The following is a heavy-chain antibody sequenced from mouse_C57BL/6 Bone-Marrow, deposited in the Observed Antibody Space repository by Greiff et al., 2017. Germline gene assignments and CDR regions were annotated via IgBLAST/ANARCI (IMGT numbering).Heavy chain of an antibody. V-gene: IGHV14-4*01. CDR1: GFNIKDDY. D-gene: IGHD3-1*01. Sequence: EVQLQQSGAELVRPGASVKLSCTASGFNIKDDYMHWVKQRPEQGLEWIGWIDPENGDTEYASKFQGKATITADTSSNTAYLQLSSLTSEDTAVYSCTAWALLCYFDVGGTGTTVTVSA. CDR3: TAWALLCYFDV. CDR2: IDPENGDT. J-gene: IGHJ1*03.